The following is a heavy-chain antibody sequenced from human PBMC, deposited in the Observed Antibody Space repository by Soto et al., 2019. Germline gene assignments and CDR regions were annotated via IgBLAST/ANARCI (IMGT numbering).Heavy chain of an antibody. J-gene: IGHJ6*02. CDR2: IYPGDSDT. CDR1: GYSFTNYW. D-gene: IGHD3-3*01. V-gene: IGHV5-51*01. Sequence: GESLKISCKGSGYSFTNYWIGWVRQMPGKGLEWMGIIYPGDSDTTDSPSFQGQVTISADKSISTAYLQWSSLKASDTAMYYCARPSRGDFWSGYRRPKYYYYGMDVWGQGTTVTVSS. CDR3: ARPSRGDFWSGYRRPKYYYYGMDV.